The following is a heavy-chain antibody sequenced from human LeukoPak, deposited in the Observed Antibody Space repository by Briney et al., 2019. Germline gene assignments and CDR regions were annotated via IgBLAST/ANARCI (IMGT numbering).Heavy chain of an antibody. D-gene: IGHD2-15*01. CDR2: IWYDGSNK. CDR3: ARVDSYCSGEGYYYYYGMDV. V-gene: IGHV3-33*01. CDR1: GFTFNSYG. Sequence: GGSLRLSCVASGFTFNSYGIHWVRQAPGKGLEWVAVIWYDGSNKYYADSVKGRFTISRDNSKNTLYLQMNSLRAEDTAVYYCARVDSYCSGEGYYYYYGMDVWGQGTTVTVSS. J-gene: IGHJ6*02.